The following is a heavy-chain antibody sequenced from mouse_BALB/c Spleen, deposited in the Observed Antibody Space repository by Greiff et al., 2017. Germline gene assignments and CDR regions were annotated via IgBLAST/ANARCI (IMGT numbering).Heavy chain of an antibody. CDR2: ISTYYGDA. V-gene: IGHV1S137*01. D-gene: IGHD1-2*01. Sequence: VQLQQSGAELVRPGVSVKISCKGSGYTFTDYAMHWVKQSHAKSLEWIGVISTYYGDASYNQKFKGKATMTVDKSSSTAYMELARLTSEDSAIYYCARGGTTATCFDYWGQGTTLAVSS. CDR3: ARGGTTATCFDY. CDR1: GYTFTDYA. J-gene: IGHJ2*01.